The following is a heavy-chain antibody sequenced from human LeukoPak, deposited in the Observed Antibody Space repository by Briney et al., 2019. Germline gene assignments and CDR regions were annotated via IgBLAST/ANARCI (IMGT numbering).Heavy chain of an antibody. Sequence: ASVKVSCKASGYTFTDYGISWVRQAPGQALEWMGWISGYNGNTNFPQRFQGRVTVTTDTSTSTAYMKLRSLRPDDSAVYYCARDEKWGYCDSTSCPAFLDVWGKGTTVTVSS. D-gene: IGHD2-2*01. CDR3: ARDEKWGYCDSTSCPAFLDV. CDR2: ISGYNGNT. CDR1: GYTFTDYG. J-gene: IGHJ6*04. V-gene: IGHV1-18*01.